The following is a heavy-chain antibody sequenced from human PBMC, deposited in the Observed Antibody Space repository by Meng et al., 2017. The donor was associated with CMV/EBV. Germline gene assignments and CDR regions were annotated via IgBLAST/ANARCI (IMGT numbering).Heavy chain of an antibody. CDR1: GGTFSSYA. CDR3: ASDYRGGLGYSDGYDY. D-gene: IGHD5-18*01. V-gene: IGHV1-69*10. J-gene: IGHJ4*02. Sequence: SVKVSCKASGGTFSSYAISWVRQAPGQGLEWMGGIIPILGIANYAQKFQGRVTITTDESTSTAYMELSSLRSEDTAVYYCASDYRGGLGYSDGYDYWGQGTLVTVSS. CDR2: IIPILGIA.